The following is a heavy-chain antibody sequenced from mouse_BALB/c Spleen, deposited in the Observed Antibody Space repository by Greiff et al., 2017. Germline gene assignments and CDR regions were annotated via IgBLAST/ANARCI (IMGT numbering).Heavy chain of an antibody. J-gene: IGHJ2*01. Sequence: EVQLVESGGGLVQPGGSRKLSCAASGFTFSSFGMHWVRQAPEKGLEWVAYISSGSSTIYYADTVKGRFTISRDNPKNTLFLQMTSLRSEDTAMYYCARWGDLDYWGQGTTLTVSS. CDR3: ARWGDLDY. CDR1: GFTFSSFG. CDR2: ISSGSSTI. V-gene: IGHV5-17*02.